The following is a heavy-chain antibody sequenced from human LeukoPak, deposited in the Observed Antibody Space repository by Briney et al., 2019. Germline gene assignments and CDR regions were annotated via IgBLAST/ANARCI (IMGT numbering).Heavy chain of an antibody. Sequence: SETLSLTCAVYGGSFSGYYWSWIRQPPGKGLEWIGEINHSGSTNYNPSLKSRVTISVDKSENHISLKLTSVTAADTAVYYCAREGGPYRPLDYSGQGTLVTVAS. CDR3: AREGGPYRPLDY. CDR2: INHSGST. CDR1: GGSFSGYY. J-gene: IGHJ4*02. V-gene: IGHV4-34*01.